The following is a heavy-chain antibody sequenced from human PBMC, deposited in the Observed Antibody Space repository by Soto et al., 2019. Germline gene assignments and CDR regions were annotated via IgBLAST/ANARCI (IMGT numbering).Heavy chain of an antibody. CDR1: GGTFSSYT. D-gene: IGHD2-2*01. CDR3: ARDTADIVVEERNWFDP. CDR2: IIPILGIA. J-gene: IGHJ5*02. V-gene: IGHV1-69*04. Sequence: ASVKVSCKASGGTFSSYTISWVRQAPGQGLEWMGRIIPILGIANYAQKFQGRVTITADKSTSTAYMELSSLRSEDTAVYYCARDTADIVVEERNWFDPWGQGTLVTVSS.